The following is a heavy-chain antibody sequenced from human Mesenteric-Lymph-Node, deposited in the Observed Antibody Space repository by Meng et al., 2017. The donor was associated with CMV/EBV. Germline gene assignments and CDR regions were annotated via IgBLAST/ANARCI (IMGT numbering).Heavy chain of an antibody. V-gene: IGHV3-48*04. Sequence: GESLKISCAASGFTLSEYGINWVRQAPGKGLEWVSYISSSGSTIYYADSVKGRFTISRDNAKNSMYLQMDSLRVEDTAVYYCARQKCGGDCDMDVWGQGTTVTVSS. J-gene: IGHJ6*02. CDR1: GFTLSEYG. D-gene: IGHD2-21*01. CDR2: ISSSGSTI. CDR3: ARQKCGGDCDMDV.